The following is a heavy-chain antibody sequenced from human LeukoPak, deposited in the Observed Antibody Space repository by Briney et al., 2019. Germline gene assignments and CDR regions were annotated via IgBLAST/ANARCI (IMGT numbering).Heavy chain of an antibody. CDR1: RFTFSSYG. V-gene: IGHV3-30-3*01. Sequence: GGSLRLSCAASRFTFSSYGMHWVRQAPGKGLEWVAFISDDGGHKYYGESVKGRFSISRDNPKNTLYLQMNSLRAEDTAVYYCARGEDYWGQGTLVTVSS. CDR3: ARGEDY. J-gene: IGHJ4*02. CDR2: ISDDGGHK.